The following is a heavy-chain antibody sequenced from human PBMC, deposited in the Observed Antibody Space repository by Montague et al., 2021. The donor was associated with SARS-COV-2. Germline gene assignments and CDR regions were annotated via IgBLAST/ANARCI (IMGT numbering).Heavy chain of an antibody. J-gene: IGHJ4*02. D-gene: IGHD2-15*01. V-gene: IGHV3-23*01. CDR2: INGGGSST. CDR1: GFTVSTAV. CDR3: AKGRGTSCSDY. Sequence: SLRLSCAASGFTVSTAVVSWVRQAPGKGLEWVSTINGGGSSTYYADSMRGRFTISRDNSENTLYLQMNSLRAEDTAIYDCAKGRGTSCSDYWGQGTLVTVSS.